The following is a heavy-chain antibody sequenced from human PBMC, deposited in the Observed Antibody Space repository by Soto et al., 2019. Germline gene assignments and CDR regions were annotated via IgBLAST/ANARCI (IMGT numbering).Heavy chain of an antibody. J-gene: IGHJ3*02. CDR3: ARGRTYDFWSGYYRDDAFDI. CDR1: GGSFSGYY. CDR2: INHSGST. D-gene: IGHD3-3*01. Sequence: QVQLQQWGAGLLKPSETLSLTCAVYGGSFSGYYWSWIRQPPGKGLEWIGEINHSGSTNYNPSLKSRVTISVDTSKNQFSLKLSSVTAADTVVYYCARGRTYDFWSGYYRDDAFDIWGQGTMVTVSS. V-gene: IGHV4-34*01.